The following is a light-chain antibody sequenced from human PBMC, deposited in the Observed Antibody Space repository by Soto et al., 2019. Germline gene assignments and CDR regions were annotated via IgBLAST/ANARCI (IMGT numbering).Light chain of an antibody. J-gene: IGKJ1*01. V-gene: IGKV3-11*01. CDR3: QQFRNWPWT. CDR1: QSVSTY. CDR2: DAS. Sequence: EIVVTQSPATLSLSPGERATLSCRASQSVSTYVAWFQHKLGQAPRLLIYDASYRAIGVPARFSGGGSGTEFTLTISSLQSEDFAVYYCQQFRNWPWTFGQGTKVEVK.